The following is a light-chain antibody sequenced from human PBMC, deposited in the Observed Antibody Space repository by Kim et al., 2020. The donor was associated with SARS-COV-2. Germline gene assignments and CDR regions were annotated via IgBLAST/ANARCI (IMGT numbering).Light chain of an antibody. CDR2: DVS. Sequence: PGQSVTISRTGTSNDIGAYNYVSWYQQHPGKAPKLIIYDVSKRPSGVPDRFSASKSGNTASLTISGLQTDDEADYYCCTYSGSDWVFGGGTQLTVL. J-gene: IGLJ3*02. CDR1: SNDIGAYNY. CDR3: CTYSGSDWV. V-gene: IGLV2-11*01.